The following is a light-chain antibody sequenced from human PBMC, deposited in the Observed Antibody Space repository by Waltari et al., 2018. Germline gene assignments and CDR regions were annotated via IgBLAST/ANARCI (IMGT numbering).Light chain of an antibody. CDR2: AAS. CDR1: QSISTW. V-gene: IGKV1D-12*01. CDR3: QHADSFPIT. J-gene: IGKJ5*01. Sequence: DIQMTQSPSSVSASVGDTVTITCRASQSISTWLAWHQQKPGKAPKLLIYAASSLQSDVPSRFSGSGSGIDFTLTISSLQPEDFATYFCQHADSFPITFGQGTRVEI.